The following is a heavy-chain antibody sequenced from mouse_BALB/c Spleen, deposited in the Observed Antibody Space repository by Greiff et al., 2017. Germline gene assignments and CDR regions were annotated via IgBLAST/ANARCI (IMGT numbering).Heavy chain of an antibody. CDR3: AISTTVSYAMDY. CDR2: IDPANGNT. V-gene: IGHV14-3*02. J-gene: IGHJ4*01. Sequence: EVQLQQSGAELVKPGASVKLSCTASGFNIKDTYMHWVKQRPEQGLEWIGRIDPANGNTKYDPKFQGKATITADTSSNTAYLQLSSLTSEDTAVYYCAISTTVSYAMDYWGQGTSVTVSS. CDR1: GFNIKDTY. D-gene: IGHD1-1*01.